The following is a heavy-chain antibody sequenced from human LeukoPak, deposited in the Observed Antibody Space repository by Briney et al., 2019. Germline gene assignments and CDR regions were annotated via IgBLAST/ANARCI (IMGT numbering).Heavy chain of an antibody. V-gene: IGHV1-69*13. CDR3: ARAGGRSSYYYYYYYMDV. Sequence: RASVKVSCKASGYTFTSYGINWVRQAPEQGLEWMGGIIPIFGTANYARKFQGRVTITADESTSTAYMELSSLRSEDTAVYYCARAGGRSSYYYYYYYMDVWGKGTTVTVSS. D-gene: IGHD3-10*01. CDR2: IIPIFGTA. CDR1: GYTFTSYG. J-gene: IGHJ6*03.